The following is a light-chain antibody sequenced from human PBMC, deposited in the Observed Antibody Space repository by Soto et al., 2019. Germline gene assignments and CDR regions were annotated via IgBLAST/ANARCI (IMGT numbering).Light chain of an antibody. Sequence: EIVLTQSPATLSLSPGETATLSCRASQSVSWYLAWYQQRPGQAPRRLIYATSSRATGIPARFSGSGSGTDFTLTISSLEPEDFAVYHCQQRSNWPITFGQGTRLEIK. CDR3: QQRSNWPIT. CDR1: QSVSWY. CDR2: ATS. J-gene: IGKJ5*01. V-gene: IGKV3-11*01.